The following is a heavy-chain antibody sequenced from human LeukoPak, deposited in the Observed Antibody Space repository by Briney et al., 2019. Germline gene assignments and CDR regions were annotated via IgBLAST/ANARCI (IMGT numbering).Heavy chain of an antibody. V-gene: IGHV3-23*01. Sequence: GGSLRLSCAASGFTFRSYAMSWVRQAPGKGLEWVSTISGSGGSTYYADSVKGRFTISRDNSKNTLYVQMNSLRVEDTAVYYCAKGPATGGLNWFDPWGQGTLVIVSA. CDR3: AKGPATGGLNWFDP. J-gene: IGHJ5*02. CDR1: GFTFRSYA. D-gene: IGHD3-16*01. CDR2: ISGSGGST.